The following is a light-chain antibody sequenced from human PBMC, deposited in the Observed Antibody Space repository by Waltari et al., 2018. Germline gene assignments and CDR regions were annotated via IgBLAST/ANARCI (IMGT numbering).Light chain of an antibody. CDR3: NSYAGSNSVL. J-gene: IGLJ2*01. Sequence: QSALTQPPSASGSPGQSVTISCTGTSSDVGGYNCVPWYQQHPGKAPKLMIYDVSKPPSGVPDRFSGSKSGNTAYLTVSGLQAEDEADYYCNSYAGSNSVLFGAGTKLTVL. CDR2: DVS. V-gene: IGLV2-8*01. CDR1: SSDVGGYNC.